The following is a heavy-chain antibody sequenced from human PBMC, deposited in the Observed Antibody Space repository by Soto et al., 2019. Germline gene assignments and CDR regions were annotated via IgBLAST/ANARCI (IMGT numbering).Heavy chain of an antibody. J-gene: IGHJ4*02. CDR2: IHHTGST. D-gene: IGHD3-3*02. V-gene: IGHV4-34*01. Sequence: QVQLQQWGAGLLKPSETLSLTCAVFGGSFNDYYWHWIRQSPGKGLEWIGEIHHTGSTNFSPSLKSRLSMSVDTSTNQFSLQLTSVTAADTAIYFCAKGQRPLEPFNIWGQGIVVTVSS. CDR1: GGSFNDYY. CDR3: AKGQRPLEPFNI.